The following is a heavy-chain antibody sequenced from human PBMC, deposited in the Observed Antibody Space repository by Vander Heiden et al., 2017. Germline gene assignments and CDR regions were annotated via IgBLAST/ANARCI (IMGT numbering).Heavy chain of an antibody. CDR1: GFTFSSYA. V-gene: IGHV3-23*01. CDR3: AKGLTTLDY. D-gene: IGHD4-17*01. J-gene: IGHJ4*02. CDR2: ISAGGT. Sequence: EVQLLESGGGLVQPGGSLSLSCAAAGFTFSSYAMTGVRQATGKGLEWVSTISAGGTYYADSVKGRFTISRDNSKNTVSLQVNGLRAEDTAIYYCAKGLTTLDYWGQGALVTVSS.